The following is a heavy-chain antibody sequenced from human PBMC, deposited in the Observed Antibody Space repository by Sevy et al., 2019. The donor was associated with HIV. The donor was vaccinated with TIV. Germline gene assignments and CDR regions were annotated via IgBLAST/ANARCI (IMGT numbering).Heavy chain of an antibody. CDR2: ISYDGSNK. V-gene: IGHV3-30*04. CDR1: GFTFSSYA. D-gene: IGHD3-16*01. CDR3: ARGLLWNYFDY. Sequence: GGSLRLSCAASGFTFSSYAMHWVRQAPGKGLEWVAVISYDGSNKYYADSVKGRFTISRDNSKNTRYLQMNSLRAEDTAVYYCARGLLWNYFDYWGQGTLVTVSS. J-gene: IGHJ4*02.